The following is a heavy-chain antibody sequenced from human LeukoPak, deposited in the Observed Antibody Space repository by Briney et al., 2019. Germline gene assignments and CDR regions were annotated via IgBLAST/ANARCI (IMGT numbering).Heavy chain of an antibody. CDR2: IKSKTDGGTT. D-gene: IGHD4-11*01. CDR1: GFTFSNAW. Sequence: GGSLRLSCAASGFTFSNAWMSWVRQAPGKGLEWVGRIKSKTDGGTTDFAAVVKGRFTILRDDSNNTLNLQMNSLKSEDTAVYYCTRTRRLQGDEYLQYWGQGTLVTVSS. J-gene: IGHJ1*01. V-gene: IGHV3-15*01. CDR3: TRTRRLQGDEYLQY.